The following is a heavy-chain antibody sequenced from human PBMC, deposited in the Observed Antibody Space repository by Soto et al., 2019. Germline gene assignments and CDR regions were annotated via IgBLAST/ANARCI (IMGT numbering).Heavy chain of an antibody. Sequence: GGSLRLSCAASGFTFSPYEMNWVRQAPGKGLEWVSYISDSGSNIHYADSVEGRFTISRDNAKNSLYLQLNSLRAEDTAVYYCVRDSNPTHEIYFGGIIVLDAFDIWGQGTMVTVSS. V-gene: IGHV3-48*03. D-gene: IGHD3-16*02. J-gene: IGHJ3*02. CDR2: ISDSGSNI. CDR3: VRDSNPTHEIYFGGIIVLDAFDI. CDR1: GFTFSPYE.